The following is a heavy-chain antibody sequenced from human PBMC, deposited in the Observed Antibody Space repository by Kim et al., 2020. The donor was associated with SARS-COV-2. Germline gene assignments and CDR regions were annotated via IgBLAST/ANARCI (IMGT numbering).Heavy chain of an antibody. Sequence: ASVKVSCKASGYTFTRYVMHWVRQAPGQRLEWMGWINTGSGDTNYSEMFQGRLIITTDTSASTAYMELSSLRSEDTAVYYCAKSAGDSTRLNWFDPWGQG. CDR1: GYTFTRYV. CDR3: AKSAGDSTRLNWFDP. J-gene: IGHJ5*02. V-gene: IGHV1-3*04. D-gene: IGHD3-22*01. CDR2: INTGSGDT.